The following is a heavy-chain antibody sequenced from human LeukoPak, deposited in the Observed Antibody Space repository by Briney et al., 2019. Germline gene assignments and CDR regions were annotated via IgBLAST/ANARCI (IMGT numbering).Heavy chain of an antibody. J-gene: IGHJ4*02. CDR2: MNPNSGNT. CDR1: GYTFTSYD. CDR3: ARLASSSWYFRSHSDY. V-gene: IGHV1-8*01. Sequence: ASVKVSCKASGYTFTSYDINWVRQATGQGLEWMGWMNPNSGNTGYAQKFQGRVTMTRNTSISTSYMELSCLRSEDTAVYYCARLASSSWYFRSHSDYWGQGTLVTVSS. D-gene: IGHD6-13*01.